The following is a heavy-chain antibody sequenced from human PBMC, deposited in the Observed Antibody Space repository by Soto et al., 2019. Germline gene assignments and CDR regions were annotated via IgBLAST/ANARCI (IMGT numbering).Heavy chain of an antibody. CDR3: ARVYAYYFDY. V-gene: IGHV4-61*01. CDR1: SVNLG. D-gene: IGHD2-8*01. J-gene: IGHJ4*02. Sequence: SVNLGCRCFRQPPGKGLEWIGYIYYSGSTNYNPSLKSRVTISVDTSKNQFSLKLSSVTAADTAVYYWARVYAYYFDYWGQGTLVTVSS. CDR2: IYYSGST.